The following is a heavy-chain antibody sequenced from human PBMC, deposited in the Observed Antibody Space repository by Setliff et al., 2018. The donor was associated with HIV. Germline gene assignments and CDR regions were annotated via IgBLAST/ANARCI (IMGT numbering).Heavy chain of an antibody. Sequence: LRLSCAASGFTFSSYAMAWVRQAPGKGLEWVSAISRSADTTYYADSVKGRFTISRDDSKNTVYLQMNSLRAEDTAVYYCAKKTAAYTSGSWLHYWGQGTLVTVSS. CDR2: ISRSADTT. V-gene: IGHV3-23*01. J-gene: IGHJ4*02. CDR3: AKKTAAYTSGSWLHY. D-gene: IGHD3-10*01. CDR1: GFTFSSYA.